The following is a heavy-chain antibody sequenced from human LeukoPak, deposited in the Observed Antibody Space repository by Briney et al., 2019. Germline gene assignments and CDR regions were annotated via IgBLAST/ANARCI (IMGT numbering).Heavy chain of an antibody. CDR1: GFAVSSNY. V-gene: IGHV3-66*01. Sequence: GGSLRLSCTASGFAVSSNYINWVRQAPGKGLEWVSVIHSGGNTYYAHSVKDRFTISRDNSKNTVYLQMNRLRAEDTALYYCARERDGYCGGDCYYYYGMDVWGQGTTVTVSS. CDR3: ARERDGYCGGDCYYYYGMDV. CDR2: IHSGGNT. J-gene: IGHJ6*02. D-gene: IGHD2-21*02.